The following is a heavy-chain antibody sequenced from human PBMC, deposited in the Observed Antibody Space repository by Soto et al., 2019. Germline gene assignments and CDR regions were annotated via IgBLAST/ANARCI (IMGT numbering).Heavy chain of an antibody. CDR1: GFTFRNYG. V-gene: IGHV3-33*01. D-gene: IGHD3-3*01. CDR3: ARDIGVLGPDLDY. J-gene: IGHJ4*02. Sequence: GSLRLSCAASGFTFRNYGMHWVRQSPGKGLEWVAVIWYDGSKKYYADSVKGRFTISRDDSENTLFLQMNSLGAEDTAIYYCARDIGVLGPDLDYWGQGT. CDR2: IWYDGSKK.